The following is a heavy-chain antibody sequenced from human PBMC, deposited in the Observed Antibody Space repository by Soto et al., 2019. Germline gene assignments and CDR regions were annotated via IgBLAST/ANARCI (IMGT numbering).Heavy chain of an antibody. CDR2: IRSKAYGGTT. CDR3: ARGREWELLRCHC. J-gene: IGHJ4*02. CDR1: GFTFGDYA. D-gene: IGHD1-26*01. V-gene: IGHV3-49*03. Sequence: PGGSLRLSCTTSGFTFGDYAMSWFRQAPGKGLEWVGFIRSKAYGGTTEYAASVKGRFTFSRDDSKSIAYLQMNSLKTEDTAVYYCARGREWELLRCHCWGQGTLVTVSS.